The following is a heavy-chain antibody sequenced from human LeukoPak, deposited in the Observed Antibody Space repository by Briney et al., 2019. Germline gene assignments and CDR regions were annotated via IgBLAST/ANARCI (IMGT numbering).Heavy chain of an antibody. CDR2: ISSSSSYI. Sequence: GGSLRLSCAASGFTFSSYSMNWVRQAPGKGLEWVSSISSSSSYIYYADSVKGRFTISRDNAKNSLYLQMNSLRAEDTAVYYCARGAPLVRGVMIHYYYMDVWGKGSTVTVSS. CDR1: GFTFSSYS. J-gene: IGHJ6*03. V-gene: IGHV3-21*01. CDR3: ARGAPLVRGVMIHYYYMDV. D-gene: IGHD3-10*01.